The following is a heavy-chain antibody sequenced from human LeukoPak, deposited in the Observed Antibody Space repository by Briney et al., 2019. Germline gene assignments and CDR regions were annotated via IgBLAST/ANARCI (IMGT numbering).Heavy chain of an antibody. CDR1: GGSISSSSDY. CDR2: IYYSGTT. Sequence: SETLSLTCAVFGGSISSSSDYWGWIRQPPGKGLEYIGSIYYSGTTYYNPSLRSRISMSVDMSKNQFSLKLSSVTAADTAVYYCARHYYDSSGYRRDYYSDYWGQGTLVTVSS. D-gene: IGHD3-22*01. J-gene: IGHJ4*02. V-gene: IGHV4-39*01. CDR3: ARHYYDSSGYRRDYYSDY.